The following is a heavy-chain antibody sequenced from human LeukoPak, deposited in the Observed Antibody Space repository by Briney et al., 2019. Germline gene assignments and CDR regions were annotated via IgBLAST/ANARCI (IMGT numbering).Heavy chain of an antibody. CDR3: AREGTYYDFWSGSSWFDP. CDR1: GGSISSYY. V-gene: IGHV4-4*07. CDR2: IYTSGST. J-gene: IGHJ5*02. D-gene: IGHD3-3*01. Sequence: SETLSLTCTVSGGSISSYYWSWIRQPAGKGLEWIGRIYTSGSTNYNPSLKSRVTMSVDTSKNQFSLKLSSVTAADTAVYYCAREGTYYDFWSGSSWFDPWGQGTLVTVSS.